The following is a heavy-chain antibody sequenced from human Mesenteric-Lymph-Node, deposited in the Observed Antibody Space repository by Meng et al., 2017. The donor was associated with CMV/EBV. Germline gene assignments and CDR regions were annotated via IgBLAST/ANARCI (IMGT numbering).Heavy chain of an antibody. D-gene: IGHD2-21*02. Sequence: YVGSFSGYYWSWIRQPPGKGLEWIGEINHSGSTNYTPSLKSRVTISVDTSKNQFSLKLSSVTAADTAVYYCARSVVVTAIIWYFDLWGRGTLVTVSS. J-gene: IGHJ2*01. V-gene: IGHV4-34*01. CDR1: VGSFSGYY. CDR3: ARSVVVTAIIWYFDL. CDR2: INHSGST.